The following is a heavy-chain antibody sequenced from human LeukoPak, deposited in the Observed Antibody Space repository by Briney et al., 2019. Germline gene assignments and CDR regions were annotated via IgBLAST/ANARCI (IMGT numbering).Heavy chain of an antibody. V-gene: IGHV4-34*01. CDR2: INHSGST. CDR3: ARGQRPHRWLQSH. Sequence: GEINHSGSTNYNPSLKSRVTISVDTPKNQFSLKLSSVTAADTAVYYCARGQRPHRWLQSHWGQGTLVTVSS. J-gene: IGHJ4*02. D-gene: IGHD5-24*01.